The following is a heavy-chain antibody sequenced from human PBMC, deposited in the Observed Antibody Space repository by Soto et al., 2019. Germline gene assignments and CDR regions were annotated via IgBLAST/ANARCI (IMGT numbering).Heavy chain of an antibody. Sequence: GGALRLSCAASGFTFRSFTMNWVRQAPGKGLEWVSTISSNSAYIYYTDALRGRFTISRDNAKNSLHLQMNSLRAEDTAVYYCTRDASRDSSARGWFDPWGPGTLVTVSS. D-gene: IGHD6-13*01. J-gene: IGHJ5*02. CDR1: GFTFRSFT. CDR3: TRDASRDSSARGWFDP. V-gene: IGHV3-21*01. CDR2: ISSNSAYI.